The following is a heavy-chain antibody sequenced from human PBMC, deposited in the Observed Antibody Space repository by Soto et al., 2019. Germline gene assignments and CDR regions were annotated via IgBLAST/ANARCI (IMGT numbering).Heavy chain of an antibody. CDR2: IYYSGST. V-gene: IGHV4-39*01. J-gene: IGHJ3*02. CDR3: ARQERTTGTGGGAFDI. Sequence: QLQLQESGPGLVKPSETLSLTCTVSGGSISSSSYYWGWIRQPPGKGLEWIGSIYYSGSTYYNPSLKSRVTLSVDTSKNQFSLKLSSVTDADTAVYYCARQERTTGTGGGAFDIWGQGTMVTVSS. D-gene: IGHD1-1*01. CDR1: GGSISSSSYY.